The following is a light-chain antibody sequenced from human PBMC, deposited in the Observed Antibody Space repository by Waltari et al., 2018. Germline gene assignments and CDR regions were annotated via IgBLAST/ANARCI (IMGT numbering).Light chain of an antibody. CDR2: QDK. CDR1: ELDKKY. V-gene: IGLV3-1*01. J-gene: IGLJ1*01. CDR3: LVWDSSIGV. Sequence: SYDFTQPPSLSVSPGQTATITCSGHELDKKYTSWYQQKPGQSPVLVLYQDKVRPSGIPERFYGYNSGNTAILTISGTQARDEADYYCLVWDSSIGVFGSGTKITVL.